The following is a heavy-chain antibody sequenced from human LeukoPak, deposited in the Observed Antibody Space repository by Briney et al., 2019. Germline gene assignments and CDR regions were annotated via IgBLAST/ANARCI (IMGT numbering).Heavy chain of an antibody. CDR3: ARRGVYATSPFDY. CDR2: IYPGDSDT. V-gene: IGHV5-51*01. Sequence: GESLKISCKGSGYRFTSYWIGWVRQMPGEGLEWMAIIYPGDSDTRYSPSFQGQVTISADKSISTAYLQWSGLKASDAAMYYCARRGVYATSPFDYWGQGTLVTVSS. J-gene: IGHJ4*02. CDR1: GYRFTSYW. D-gene: IGHD2-8*01.